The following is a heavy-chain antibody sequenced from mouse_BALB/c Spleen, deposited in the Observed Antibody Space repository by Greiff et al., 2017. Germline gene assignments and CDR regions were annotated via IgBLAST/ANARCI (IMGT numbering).Heavy chain of an antibody. V-gene: IGHV5-17*02. Sequence: EVHLVESGGGLVQPGGSRKLSCAASGFTFSSFGMHWVRQAPEKGLEWVAYISSGSSTIYYADTVKGRFTISRDNPKNTLFLQMTSLRSEDTAMYYCARSPLRGYFDYWGQGTTLTVSS. CDR2: ISSGSSTI. CDR3: ARSPLRGYFDY. CDR1: GFTFSSFG. J-gene: IGHJ2*01. D-gene: IGHD1-1*01.